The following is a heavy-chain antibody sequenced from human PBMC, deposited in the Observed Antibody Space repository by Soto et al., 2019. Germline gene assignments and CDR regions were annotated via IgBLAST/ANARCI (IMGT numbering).Heavy chain of an antibody. CDR2: MNPNIGNT. CDR3: ASSSGWYGEGFDY. CDR1: GYTFTSYD. J-gene: IGHJ4*02. V-gene: IGHV1-8*01. D-gene: IGHD6-19*01. Sequence: ASVKVSCKASGYTFTSYDINWVRQATGQGLEWMGWMNPNIGNTGYAQKFQGRVTMTRNTSISTAYMELSSLRSEDTAVYYCASSSGWYGEGFDYWGQGTLVTVSS.